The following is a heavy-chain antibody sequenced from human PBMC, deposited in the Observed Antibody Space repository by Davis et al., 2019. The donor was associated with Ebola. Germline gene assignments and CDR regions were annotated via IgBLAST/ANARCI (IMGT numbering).Heavy chain of an antibody. Sequence: AASVKVSCKASGGTFSSYTISWVRQAPGQGLEWMGRIIPILGIANYAQKFQGRVTITADKSTSTAYMELSSLRSEDTAVYCCARAIAAAGGWFDPWGQGTLVTVSS. V-gene: IGHV1-69*02. D-gene: IGHD6-13*01. CDR1: GGTFSSYT. CDR2: IIPILGIA. CDR3: ARAIAAAGGWFDP. J-gene: IGHJ5*02.